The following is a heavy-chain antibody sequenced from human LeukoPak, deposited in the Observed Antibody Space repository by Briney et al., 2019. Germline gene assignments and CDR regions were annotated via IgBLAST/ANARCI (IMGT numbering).Heavy chain of an antibody. V-gene: IGHV1-2*02. CDR1: GYTFTDSY. CDR2: INPDSGGT. Sequence: ASVKVSCKASGYTFTDSYIHWVRQAPRQRLEWMGWINPDSGGTNYAQKFQGRVTVTRDTSISTAYMELSRLRSDDTAVYYCARDLGCSRTSCYYASDYWGQGTLLTVSS. CDR3: ARDLGCSRTSCYYASDY. D-gene: IGHD2-2*01. J-gene: IGHJ4*02.